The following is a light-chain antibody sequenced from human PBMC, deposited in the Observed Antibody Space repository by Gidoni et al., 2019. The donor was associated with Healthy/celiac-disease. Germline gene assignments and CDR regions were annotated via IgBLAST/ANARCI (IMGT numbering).Light chain of an antibody. CDR2: DAS. J-gene: IGKJ4*01. CDR1: QSVSS. Sequence: EIVLTQSPATLSLSPGERATLSCRASQSVSSRLPIYDASNRATGIPARFSGSGSGTDFTLTISSLGPEDFAVYYCQQRSNSLTFGGGTKVEIK. V-gene: IGKV3-11*01. CDR3: QQRSNSLT.